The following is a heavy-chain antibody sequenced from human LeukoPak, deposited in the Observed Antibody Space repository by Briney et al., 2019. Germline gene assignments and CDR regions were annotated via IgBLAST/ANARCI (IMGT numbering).Heavy chain of an antibody. CDR1: GFTFPSNT. J-gene: IGHJ4*02. V-gene: IGHV3-23*01. CDR2: FRDDGDNS. D-gene: IGHD6-19*01. CDR3: AKGSGSVSARLDF. Sequence: PGGSLRLSCAASGFTFPSNTMRWVRQAPGKGLECVSFFRDDGDNSYYADSVKGRFTTSRDNSKNMLYLQMNSLRAEDTAIYYCAKGSGSVSARLDFWGQGTLVTVSS.